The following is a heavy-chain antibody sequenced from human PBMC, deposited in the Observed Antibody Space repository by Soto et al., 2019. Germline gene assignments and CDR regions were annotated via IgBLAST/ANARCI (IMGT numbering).Heavy chain of an antibody. CDR1: GFTFSSYW. V-gene: IGHV3-74*01. D-gene: IGHD2-8*01. Sequence: EVQLVESGGGLVQPGVSLRLSCAASGFTFSSYWMHWVRQAPGKGLVWVSLINTDGSNTRYADSVKGRFTISRDNAKNTLFLDMNSLRVEDTAVYYCARDGPRGSNGARSFEYWCQGILVT. J-gene: IGHJ4*02. CDR2: INTDGSNT. CDR3: ARDGPRGSNGARSFEY.